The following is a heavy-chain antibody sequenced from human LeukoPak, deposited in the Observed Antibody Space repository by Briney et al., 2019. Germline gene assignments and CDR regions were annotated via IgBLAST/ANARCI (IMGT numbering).Heavy chain of an antibody. J-gene: IGHJ4*02. CDR1: GGSFCGYS. Sequence: KPSETLSLTCAVYGGSFCGYSWSWIRQSPGKGLEWIGEINQNAYTKYNPSLKGRVTMSVDASKNQFSLRANPVTAADTAVYYCARVGSTPAKFDYWGQGMLVVVSA. CDR3: ARVGSTPAKFDY. V-gene: IGHV4-34*01. CDR2: INQNAYT. D-gene: IGHD3-10*01.